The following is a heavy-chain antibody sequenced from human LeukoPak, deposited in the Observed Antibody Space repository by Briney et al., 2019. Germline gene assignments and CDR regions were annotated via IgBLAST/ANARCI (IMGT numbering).Heavy chain of an antibody. D-gene: IGHD3-10*01. J-gene: IGHJ6*03. Sequence: SETLSLTCTVSGGSISSHYWSWIRQPPGKGLDWIGYISYPGSTNYNPSLNSRVTISIDTSKNQFSLKLSSVTAADTAVYYCARGVGELLSYYYYYYMDVWGKGTTVTISS. V-gene: IGHV4-59*11. CDR2: ISYPGST. CDR1: GGSISSHY. CDR3: ARGVGELLSYYYYYYMDV.